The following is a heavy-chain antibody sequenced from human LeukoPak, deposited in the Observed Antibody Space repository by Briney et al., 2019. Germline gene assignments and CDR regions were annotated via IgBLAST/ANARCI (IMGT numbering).Heavy chain of an antibody. CDR3: ARDWGSSGGLGVGY. V-gene: IGHV4-61*01. D-gene: IGHD6-19*01. J-gene: IGHJ4*02. Sequence: SETLSLTCTVSGGSISSGTYFWGWIRQPPGKGLEWIGYIYYRGSTNYNPSLKSRVTISVDTSKNHFSLNLSSVTAADTAVYYCARDWGSSGGLGVGYWGQGALVTVSS. CDR2: IYYRGST. CDR1: GGSISSGTYF.